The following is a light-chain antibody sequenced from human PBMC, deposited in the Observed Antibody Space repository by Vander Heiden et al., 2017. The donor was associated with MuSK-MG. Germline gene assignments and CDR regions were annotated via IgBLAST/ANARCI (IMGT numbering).Light chain of an antibody. CDR3: QQYYSTPQT. CDR2: WAS. Sequence: DIVMTQPPDSLPVSLGERATIHCKSSQSVLYSSNNKNYLAWYQQKPGQPPKLLIYWASTRESGVPDRFSGRGSGTDFTLTISSLQAEDVAVYYCQQYYSTPQTFGQGTKLEIK. CDR1: QSVLYSSNNKNY. J-gene: IGKJ2*01. V-gene: IGKV4-1*01.